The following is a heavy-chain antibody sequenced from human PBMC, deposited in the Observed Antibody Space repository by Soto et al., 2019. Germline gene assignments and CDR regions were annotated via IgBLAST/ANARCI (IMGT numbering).Heavy chain of an antibody. D-gene: IGHD3-10*01. J-gene: IGHJ4*02. CDR2: IYHSGST. CDR3: ARFVFAMVRGVPSNYFDY. Sequence: SETLSLTCAVSSGSISSSNWWSWVRQPPGKGLEWIGEIYHSGSTNYNPSLKSRVTISVDKSKNQFSLKLISVTAADTAVYYCARFVFAMVRGVPSNYFDYWGQGTLVTVSS. CDR1: SGSISSSNW. V-gene: IGHV4-4*02.